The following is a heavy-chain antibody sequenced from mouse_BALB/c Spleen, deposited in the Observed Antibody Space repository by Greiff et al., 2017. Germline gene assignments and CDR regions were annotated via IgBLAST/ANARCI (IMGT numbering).Heavy chain of an antibody. D-gene: IGHD1-1*02. CDR1: GYTFTSYW. CDR2: IYPGNSDT. Sequence: EVQLQQSGTVLARPGASVKMSCKASGYTFTSYWMHWVKQRPGQGLEWIGAIYPGNSDTSYNQKFKGKAKLTAVTSTSTAYMELSSLTNEDSAVYYCTRAGSYVGGAMDYWGQGTSVTVSS. V-gene: IGHV1-5*01. J-gene: IGHJ4*01. CDR3: TRAGSYVGGAMDY.